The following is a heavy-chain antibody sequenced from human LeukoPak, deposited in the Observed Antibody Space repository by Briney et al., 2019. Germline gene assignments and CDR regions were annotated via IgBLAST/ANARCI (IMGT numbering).Heavy chain of an antibody. V-gene: IGHV1-8*01. CDR2: VNPNSGHA. D-gene: IGHD2-21*01. CDR3: ARGILEGVDV. CDR1: GYTFTSYD. Sequence: ASVKVSCKASGYTFTSYDINWVRQATGQGLEWMGWVNPNSGHAGSSQKFQGRVTMTRDTSISKAYMELSSLTSEDTAVYYCARGILEGVDVWGQGTAVTVSS. J-gene: IGHJ6*02.